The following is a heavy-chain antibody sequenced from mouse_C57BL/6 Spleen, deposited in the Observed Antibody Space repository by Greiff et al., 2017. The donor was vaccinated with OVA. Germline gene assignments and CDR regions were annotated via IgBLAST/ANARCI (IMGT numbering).Heavy chain of an antibody. CDR3: ARSGGYDGAY. V-gene: IGHV1-69*01. CDR2: IDPSDSYT. J-gene: IGHJ3*01. D-gene: IGHD2-2*01. CDR1: GYTFTSYW. Sequence: QVQLQQPGAELVMPGASVKLSCKASGYTFTSYWMHWVKQRPGQGLEWIGEIDPSDSYTNYNQKFTGKSTLTVDKSSSTAYMQLSSLTSEDSAVYYCARSGGYDGAYWGQGTLVTVSA.